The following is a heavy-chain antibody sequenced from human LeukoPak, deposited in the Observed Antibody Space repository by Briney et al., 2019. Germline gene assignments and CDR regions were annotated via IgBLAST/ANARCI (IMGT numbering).Heavy chain of an antibody. CDR2: ISSSSSYI. Sequence: SLTGSRAAWGLTFSNYRLNWVRAAPGKGLEWASSISSSSSYIYYADSVKGRFTISRDNAKNSLYLQMNSLRAEDTAVYYCARGGYGGGGYWGQGTLVTVSS. CDR1: GLTFSNYR. D-gene: IGHD4-23*01. V-gene: IGHV3-21*01. CDR3: ARGGYGGGGY. J-gene: IGHJ4*02.